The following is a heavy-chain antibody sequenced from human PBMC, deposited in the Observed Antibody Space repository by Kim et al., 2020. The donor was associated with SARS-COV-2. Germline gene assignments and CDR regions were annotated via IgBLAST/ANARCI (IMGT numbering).Heavy chain of an antibody. V-gene: IGHV4-31*03. J-gene: IGHJ4*02. CDR1: GGSISSGGYY. CDR3: ARGPGDIVGATPDY. D-gene: IGHD1-26*01. CDR2: IYYSGST. Sequence: SETLSLTCTVSGGSISSGGYYWSWIRQHPGKGLEWIGYIYYSGSTYYNPSLKSRVTISVDTSKNQFSLKLSSVTAADTAVYYCARGPGDIVGATPDYWGQGTLVTVSS.